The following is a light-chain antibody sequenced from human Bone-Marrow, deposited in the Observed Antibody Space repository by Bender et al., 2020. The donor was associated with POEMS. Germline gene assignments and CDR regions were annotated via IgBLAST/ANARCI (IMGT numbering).Light chain of an antibody. CDR3: AAWEDSLNGWV. V-gene: IGLV1-44*01. CDR1: SSNIGTNP. Sequence: VVTQPPSVSVPPGQRVTISCSGSSSNIGTNPVNWYQQLPGTAPKLLIYINNQRPSGVPDRFSGSKSGTSASLAISGLQSEDEADYYCAAWEDSLNGWVFGGGTKLTVL. CDR2: INN. J-gene: IGLJ3*02.